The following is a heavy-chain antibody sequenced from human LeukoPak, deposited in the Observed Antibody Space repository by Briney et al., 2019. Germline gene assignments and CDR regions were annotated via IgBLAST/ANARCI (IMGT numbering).Heavy chain of an antibody. V-gene: IGHV1-2*02. CDR3: ARGGYTSSLYDY. CDR2: LNPNSGET. Sequence: GASVKVSCKASGYTFNSYGITWVRQAPGQGLEWLGWLNPNSGETNYPQRFRGRVTMTSDTSISTAYMELTWLTSDDTAVYYCARGGYTSSLYDYWGQGVLVTVSS. CDR1: GYTFNSYG. J-gene: IGHJ4*02. D-gene: IGHD6-13*01.